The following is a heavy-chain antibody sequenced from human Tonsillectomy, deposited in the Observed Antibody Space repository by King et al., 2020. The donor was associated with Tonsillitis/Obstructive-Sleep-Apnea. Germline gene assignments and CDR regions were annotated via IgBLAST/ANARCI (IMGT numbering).Heavy chain of an antibody. V-gene: IGHV3-23*04. CDR3: AKAWGGQSSSGY. Sequence: VQLVESGGGLVQPGGSLRLSCAASGFTFNNYAMNWVRQSPGKGLEWVSTISDTGGRTYYADSVKGRFTIARDNSKSTVYLQMNSLRAEDTAVYYCAKAWGGQSSSGYWGQGTLVTVSS. CDR1: GFTFNNYA. J-gene: IGHJ4*02. CDR2: ISDTGGRT. D-gene: IGHD2-2*01.